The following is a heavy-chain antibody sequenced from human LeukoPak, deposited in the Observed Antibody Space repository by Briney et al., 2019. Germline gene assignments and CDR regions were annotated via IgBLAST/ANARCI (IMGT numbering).Heavy chain of an antibody. Sequence: SGRSLRLSCAASGFTFSSYGMHWVRQAPGKGLEWVAVIWYDGSNKYYADSVKGRFTISRDNSKNTLYLQMNSLRAEDTAVYYCARESYGDNENNWFDPWGQGTLVTVSS. CDR3: ARESYGDNENNWFDP. CDR2: IWYDGSNK. D-gene: IGHD4-17*01. V-gene: IGHV3-33*08. J-gene: IGHJ5*02. CDR1: GFTFSSYG.